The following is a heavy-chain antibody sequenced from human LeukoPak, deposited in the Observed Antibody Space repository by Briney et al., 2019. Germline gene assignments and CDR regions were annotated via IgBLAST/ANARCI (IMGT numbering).Heavy chain of an antibody. CDR2: IYHSGST. D-gene: IGHD1-26*01. CDR3: ASLTVDSGWGDP. J-gene: IGHJ5*02. Sequence: SETLSLTCTVSGGSVSSYFWSWIRQPPGKGLEWIGEIYHSGSTNYNPSLKSRVTISVDKSKNQFSLKLSSVTAADTAVYYCASLTVDSGWGDPWGQGTLVTVSS. CDR1: GGSVSSYF. V-gene: IGHV4-59*02.